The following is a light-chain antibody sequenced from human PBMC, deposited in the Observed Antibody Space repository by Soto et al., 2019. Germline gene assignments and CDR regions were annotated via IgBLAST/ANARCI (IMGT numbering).Light chain of an antibody. V-gene: IGKV3D-7*01. J-gene: IGKJ1*01. Sequence: EIVMTQSPVTLSWSPGERATLSCRASQSVNSHYLSWYQQKPGQAPRLLMYGASTRATGTPARFSGSGSGTDFTLTISSLQPEDFEIYYCLQDYDLPRTFGQGTKVEFK. CDR1: QSVNSHY. CDR3: LQDYDLPRT. CDR2: GAS.